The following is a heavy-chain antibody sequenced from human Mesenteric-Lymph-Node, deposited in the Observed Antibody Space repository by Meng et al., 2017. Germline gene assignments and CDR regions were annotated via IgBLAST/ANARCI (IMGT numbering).Heavy chain of an antibody. Sequence: GGSLRLSCAASGFTFSSYEMNWVRQAPGKGLEWVSYISSSGSTIYYADSVKGRFTISRDNAKNSLYLQMNSLRAEDTAVYYCAKQSYSGVAGALEYWGQGTLVTVSS. D-gene: IGHD1-26*01. J-gene: IGHJ4*02. CDR3: AKQSYSGVAGALEY. CDR2: ISSSGSTI. V-gene: IGHV3-48*03. CDR1: GFTFSSYE.